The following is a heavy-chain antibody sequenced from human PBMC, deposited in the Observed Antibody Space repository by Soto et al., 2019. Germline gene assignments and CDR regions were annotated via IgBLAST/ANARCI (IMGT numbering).Heavy chain of an antibody. CDR1: GFTFSSYA. CDR3: ARDRLRYNWNDFPYYYYGMDV. V-gene: IGHV3-30-3*01. J-gene: IGHJ6*02. CDR2: ISYDGSNK. Sequence: QVQLVESGGGVVQPGRSLRLSCAASGFTFSSYAMHWVRQAPGKGLEWVAVISYDGSNKYYADSVKGRFTISRDNSKNTLYLQMNSLRAEHTAVFYCARDRLRYNWNDFPYYYYGMDVWGQGPTVTVSS. D-gene: IGHD1-1*01.